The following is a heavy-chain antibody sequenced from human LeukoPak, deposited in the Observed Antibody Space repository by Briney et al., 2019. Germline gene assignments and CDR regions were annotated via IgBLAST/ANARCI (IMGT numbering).Heavy chain of an antibody. V-gene: IGHV5-51*01. Sequence: GESLKISCQASGYTFTNYWIGWVRQMPGKGLEWMGIIYPGDSDTKYSPSFQGQVTMSADRSIRTAYLQWSSLKASDTAMYYCARQFGGNSEFDYWGQGTLVTVSS. CDR2: IYPGDSDT. D-gene: IGHD4-23*01. CDR3: ARQFGGNSEFDY. CDR1: GYTFTNYW. J-gene: IGHJ4*02.